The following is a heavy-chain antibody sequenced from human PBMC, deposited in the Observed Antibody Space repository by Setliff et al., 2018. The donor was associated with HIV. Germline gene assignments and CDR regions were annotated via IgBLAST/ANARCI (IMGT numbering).Heavy chain of an antibody. J-gene: IGHJ6*02. D-gene: IGHD6-19*01. CDR3: ARGAIAVAGISYYYYGMDV. CDR2: INHSGST. CDR1: GGSFSGYY. Sequence: PSETLSLTCAVYGGSFSGYYWSWIRQPPGKGLEWIGEINHSGSTNYNPSLKGRVTISVDTSKNQFSLKLSSVTAADTAVYYCARGAIAVAGISYYYYGMDVWGQGTTVTVSS. V-gene: IGHV4-34*01.